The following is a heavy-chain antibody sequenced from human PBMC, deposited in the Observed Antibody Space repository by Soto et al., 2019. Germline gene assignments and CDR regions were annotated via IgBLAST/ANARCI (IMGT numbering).Heavy chain of an antibody. J-gene: IGHJ5*02. CDR2: IIPIFGTA. CDR1: GGTFSSYA. CDR3: ARDVGDCISTSCYYDWFDP. D-gene: IGHD2-2*01. V-gene: IGHV1-69*13. Sequence: SVKVSCKASGGTFSSYAISWVRQAPGQGLEWMGGIIPIFGTANYAQKFQGRVTITADESTSTAYMELSSLRSEDTAVYYCARDVGDCISTSCYYDWFDPWGLG.